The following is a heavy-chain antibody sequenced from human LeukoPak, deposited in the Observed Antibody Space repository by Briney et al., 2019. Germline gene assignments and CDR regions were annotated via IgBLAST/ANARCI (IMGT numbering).Heavy chain of an antibody. Sequence: ASVKVSCKASGYTFTGYYMHWVRQAPGQGLEWMGSINPNSGGTNYAQKFQGRVTMTRDTSISTAYMELSRLRSDDTAVYYCARDAAYCGGDCYSDYWGQGTLVTVYS. CDR2: INPNSGGT. CDR3: ARDAAYCGGDCYSDY. J-gene: IGHJ4*02. V-gene: IGHV1-2*02. D-gene: IGHD2-21*02. CDR1: GYTFTGYY.